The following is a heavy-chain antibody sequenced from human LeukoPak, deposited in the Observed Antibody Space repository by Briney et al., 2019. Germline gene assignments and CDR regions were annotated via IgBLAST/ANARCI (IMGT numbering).Heavy chain of an antibody. V-gene: IGHV3-74*01. J-gene: IGHJ4*02. CDR2: ISTDGSST. CDR3: ARENGYGSGSYYGY. CDR1: GFTFSSYW. D-gene: IGHD3-10*01. Sequence: GGSLRLSCAASGFTFSSYWMHWVRQVPGKGLVWVSRISTDGSSTSYADSVKGRFTISRDNAKNSLYLQMNSLRAEDTALYHCARENGYGSGSYYGYWGQGTLVTVSS.